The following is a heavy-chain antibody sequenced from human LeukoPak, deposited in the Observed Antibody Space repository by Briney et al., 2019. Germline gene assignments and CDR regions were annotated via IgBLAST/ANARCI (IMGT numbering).Heavy chain of an antibody. V-gene: IGHV1-2*02. J-gene: IGHJ5*02. CDR1: GYTFTGYY. Sequence: ASVKVSCKASGYTFTGYYMHWVRQAPGQGLEWMGWINPNSGGTNYAQKFQGRVTMTRDTSISTAYMELSRLRSDDTAVYYCARDAGLIVVLNWFDPWGQGTLVTVSS. CDR3: ARDAGLIVVLNWFDP. D-gene: IGHD2-21*01. CDR2: INPNSGGT.